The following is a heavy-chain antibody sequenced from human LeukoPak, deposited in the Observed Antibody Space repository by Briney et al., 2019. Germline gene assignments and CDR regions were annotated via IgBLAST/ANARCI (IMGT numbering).Heavy chain of an antibody. CDR2: INPGGGST. CDR1: GYTFTSYY. D-gene: IGHD1-1*01. V-gene: IGHV1-46*01. CDR3: AREGRYENGPEFEDAFDI. Sequence: GASVKVSCKASGYTFTSYYMHWVRQAPGQGLEWMGIINPGGGSTSYAQKFQGRVTMTRDMSTSTVYMELSSLRSEDTAVYYCAREGRYENGPEFEDAFDIWGQGTMVTVSS. J-gene: IGHJ3*02.